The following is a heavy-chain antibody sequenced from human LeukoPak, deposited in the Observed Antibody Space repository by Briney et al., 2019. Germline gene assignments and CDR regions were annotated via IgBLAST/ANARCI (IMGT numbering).Heavy chain of an antibody. V-gene: IGHV4-4*07. J-gene: IGHJ4*02. CDR3: AREKGERYYDSSGYYY. CDR1: GGSISSYY. Sequence: SETLSLTCTVSGGSISSYYWSWIRQPAGKGLEWIGRIYTSGSTNYNPSLKSRVTISVDTSKNQFSLKLSSVTAADTAVYYCAREKGERYYDSSGYYYWGQGTLVTVSS. D-gene: IGHD3-22*01. CDR2: IYTSGST.